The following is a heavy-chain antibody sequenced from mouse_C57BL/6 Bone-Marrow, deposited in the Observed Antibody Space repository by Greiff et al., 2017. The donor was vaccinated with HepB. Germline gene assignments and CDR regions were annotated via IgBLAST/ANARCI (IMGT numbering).Heavy chain of an antibody. V-gene: IGHV2-2*01. Sequence: QVQLKQSGPGLVQPSQSLSITCTVSGFSLTSYGVHWVRQSPGKGLEWLGVIWSGGSTDYNAAFISRLSISKDNSTSQVFFKMNSLQADDTAIYYCARKEEICYFDYWGQGTTLTVSS. CDR2: IWSGGST. CDR1: GFSLTSYG. J-gene: IGHJ2*01. CDR3: ARKEEICYFDY.